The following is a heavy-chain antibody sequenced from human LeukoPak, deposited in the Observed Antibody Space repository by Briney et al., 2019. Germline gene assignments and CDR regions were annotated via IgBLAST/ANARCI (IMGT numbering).Heavy chain of an antibody. CDR3: ARGRDYPRGGHWFDP. CDR1: GGSISSYY. Sequence: PSETLSLTCTVSGGSISSYYWSWIRQPPGKGLEWIGYIYYSGSTYYNPSLKSRVTIYVDTSKNQFSLKLSSVTAADTAVYYCARGRDYPRGGHWFDPWGQGTLVTVSS. D-gene: IGHD4-11*01. V-gene: IGHV4-59*12. CDR2: IYYSGST. J-gene: IGHJ5*02.